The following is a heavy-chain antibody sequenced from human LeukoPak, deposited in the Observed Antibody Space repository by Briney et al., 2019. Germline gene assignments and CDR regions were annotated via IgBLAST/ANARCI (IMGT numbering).Heavy chain of an antibody. J-gene: IGHJ4*02. CDR2: IHTGGTT. D-gene: IGHD6-13*01. CDR3: AKDRSIAAAGPFDY. CDR1: GIDISYHY. V-gene: IGHV3-53*01. Sequence: GGSLRLFCVASGIDISYHYMGWVRQAPGKGLEWVSVIHTGGTTHYADSVKGRFTISKDTSNNTVYLQMNSVTVEDTAVYYCAKDRSIAAAGPFDYWGQGTLVTVSS.